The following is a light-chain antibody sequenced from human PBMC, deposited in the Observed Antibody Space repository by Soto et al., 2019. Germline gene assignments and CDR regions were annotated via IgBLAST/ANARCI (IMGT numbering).Light chain of an antibody. J-gene: IGKJ1*01. CDR1: QKISSY. CDR3: QQSYSTPWT. Sequence: DIQMTQSPSSLSASVGDRVTITCRASQKISSYLNWYQHKPGKAPKLLIYAASTLQSGVPSKFSGSGSGTDFTLIISSLQPEDPATYYCQQSYSTPWTFGQGTKVEIK. CDR2: AAS. V-gene: IGKV1-39*01.